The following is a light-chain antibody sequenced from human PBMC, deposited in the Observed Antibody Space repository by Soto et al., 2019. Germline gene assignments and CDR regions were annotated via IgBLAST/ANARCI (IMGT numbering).Light chain of an antibody. CDR1: QSISSY. J-gene: IGKJ3*01. CDR2: AAS. Sequence: EIQMTQSPSSLSASVGDRVTITCRASQSISSYLNWYQQKPGKAPKLLIYAASSLPSGVPSRFSGSGSGTDFTLTISSLQPEDFATYYCQQIYSTPLTFGPGTKVDIK. V-gene: IGKV1-39*01. CDR3: QQIYSTPLT.